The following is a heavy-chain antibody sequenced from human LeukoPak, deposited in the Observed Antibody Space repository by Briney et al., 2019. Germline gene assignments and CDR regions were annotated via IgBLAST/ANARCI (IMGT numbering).Heavy chain of an antibody. CDR3: ARDETTPLPGAY. D-gene: IGHD4-17*01. CDR1: GWSFSGYY. V-gene: IGHV4-34*01. Sequence: SETLSLTCAVYGWSFSGYYWNWIRQPPGKGLEWIGGINHSGSTHYNPSLKSRVTMSVDTSKNQFSMKLSSVTAADTAVYYCARDETTPLPGAYWGQGTLVTVSS. J-gene: IGHJ4*02. CDR2: INHSGST.